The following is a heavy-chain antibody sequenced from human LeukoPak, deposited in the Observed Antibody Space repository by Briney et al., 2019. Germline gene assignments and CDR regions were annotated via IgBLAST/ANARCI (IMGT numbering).Heavy chain of an antibody. Sequence: GGSLRLSYAASGFTFSSYGMHWVRQAPGKGLEWVAVISYDGSNKYYADSVKGRFTISRDNSKNTLYLQMNSLRAEDTAVYYCAKAVVLLSGPLGYWGQGTLVTVSS. D-gene: IGHD4-23*01. V-gene: IGHV3-30*18. CDR3: AKAVVLLSGPLGY. J-gene: IGHJ4*02. CDR2: ISYDGSNK. CDR1: GFTFSSYG.